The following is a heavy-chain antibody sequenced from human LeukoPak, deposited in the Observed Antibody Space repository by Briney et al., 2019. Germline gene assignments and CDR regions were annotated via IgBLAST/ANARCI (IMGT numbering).Heavy chain of an antibody. CDR2: IHTSGST. CDR1: GGSISTYY. J-gene: IGHJ3*02. CDR3: ASNGDPGAFDI. Sequence: SETLSLTCTVSGGSISTYYWSWIRQPAGKGLEWIGRIHTSGSTNYNPSLKSRLTMSVDTSKNQFSLKLSSVTAADTAVYYCASNGDPGAFDIWGQGTMVTVSS. D-gene: IGHD4-17*01. V-gene: IGHV4-4*07.